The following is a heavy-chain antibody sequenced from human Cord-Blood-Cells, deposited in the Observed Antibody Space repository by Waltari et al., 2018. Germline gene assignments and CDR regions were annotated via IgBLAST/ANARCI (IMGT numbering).Heavy chain of an antibody. CDR1: GGSISSSSYY. Sequence: QLQLQESGPGLVKPSETLSLTCTVPGGSISSSSYYWGWIGRPPGKGLEGIGSIYYSGGTYYNPSLKSRITISVDTSKNQFSLKLSSVTAGDTAVYYCARHEGMWFDPWGQGTLVTVSS. D-gene: IGHD3-10*01. V-gene: IGHV4-39*01. CDR3: ARHEGMWFDP. CDR2: IYYSGGT. J-gene: IGHJ5*02.